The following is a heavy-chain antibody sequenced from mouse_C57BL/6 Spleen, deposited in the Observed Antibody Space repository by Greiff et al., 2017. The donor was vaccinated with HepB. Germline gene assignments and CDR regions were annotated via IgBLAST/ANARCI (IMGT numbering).Heavy chain of an antibody. J-gene: IGHJ2*01. CDR1: GFTFSSYG. D-gene: IGHD2-4*01. Sequence: EVKLMESGGDLVKPGGSLKLSCAASGFTFSSYGMSWVRQTPDKRLEWVATISSGGSYTYYPDSVKGRFTISRDNAKNTLYLQMSSLKSEDTAMYYCARFYYDYDGDSFDYWGQGTTLTVSS. V-gene: IGHV5-6*01. CDR2: ISSGGSYT. CDR3: ARFYYDYDGDSFDY.